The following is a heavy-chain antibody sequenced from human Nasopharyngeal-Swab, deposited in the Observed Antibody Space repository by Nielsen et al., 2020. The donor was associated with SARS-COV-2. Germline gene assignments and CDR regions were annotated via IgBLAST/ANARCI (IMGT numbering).Heavy chain of an antibody. Sequence: GGSLRLSCAASGFTFSSYAMSWVRQAPGKGLEWVSAISGSGGSTYYADSVKGRFTISRDNSKNTLYLQMNSLRAEDTAVYYCAKARRLYSSSGVGYWGQGTLVTVSS. D-gene: IGHD6-13*01. V-gene: IGHV3-23*01. CDR1: GFTFSSYA. CDR3: AKARRLYSSSGVGY. J-gene: IGHJ4*02. CDR2: ISGSGGST.